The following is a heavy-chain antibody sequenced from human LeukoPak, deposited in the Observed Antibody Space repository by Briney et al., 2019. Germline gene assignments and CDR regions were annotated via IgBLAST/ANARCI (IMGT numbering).Heavy chain of an antibody. Sequence: ASVKVSCKASGGTFSSYAISWVRQAPGQGLEWMGGITPIFGTANYAQKFQGRVTITADESTSTAYMELRSLRSDDTAVYYCARAGRYCSGGSCYSRNWFDPWGQGTLVTVSS. J-gene: IGHJ5*02. CDR1: GGTFSSYA. CDR3: ARAGRYCSGGSCYSRNWFDP. V-gene: IGHV1-69*01. D-gene: IGHD2-15*01. CDR2: ITPIFGTA.